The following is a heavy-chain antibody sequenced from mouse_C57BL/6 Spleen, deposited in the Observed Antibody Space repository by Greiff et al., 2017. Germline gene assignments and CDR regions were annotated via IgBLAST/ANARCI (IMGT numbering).Heavy chain of an antibody. CDR3: ARSLITTAPY. D-gene: IGHD1-1*01. J-gene: IGHJ3*01. Sequence: QVQLQQPGAELVKPGASVKLSCKASGYTFTSYWMHWVKQRPGQGLEWIGMIHPNSGSTNYNEKFKSKATLTVDKSSSTAYIQLSSLTSEDSAVYYCARSLITTAPYWGQGTLVTVSA. CDR1: GYTFTSYW. CDR2: IHPNSGST. V-gene: IGHV1-64*01.